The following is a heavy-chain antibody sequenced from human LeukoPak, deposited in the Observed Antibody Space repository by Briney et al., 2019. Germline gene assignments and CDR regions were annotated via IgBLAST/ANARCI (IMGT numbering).Heavy chain of an antibody. CDR1: GFTFSSYS. V-gene: IGHV3-21*01. CDR3: AREISGYDYDYYMDV. J-gene: IGHJ6*03. CDR2: ISSSSSYI. Sequence: GGSLRLSCAASGFTFSSYSMNWVRQAPGKGLEWVTSISSSSSYIYYADSVKGRFTISRDNAKNSLCLQMNSLRAEDTAVYYCAREISGYDYDYYMDVWGKGTTVTVSS. D-gene: IGHD5-12*01.